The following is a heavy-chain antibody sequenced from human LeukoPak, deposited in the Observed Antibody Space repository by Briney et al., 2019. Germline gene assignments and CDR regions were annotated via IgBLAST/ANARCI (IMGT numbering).Heavy chain of an antibody. V-gene: IGHV4-39*01. CDR1: GGSISSSSYC. CDR3: ARIDYGDYVYTGY. CDR2: IYYSGST. J-gene: IGHJ4*02. D-gene: IGHD4-17*01. Sequence: SETLSLTCTVSGGSISSSSYCWGWIRQPPGKGLEWVGSIYYSGSTYYNPSLKSRVTISVDTSKNQFSLKLSSVTAADTAVYYCARIDYGDYVYTGYWGQGTLVTVSS.